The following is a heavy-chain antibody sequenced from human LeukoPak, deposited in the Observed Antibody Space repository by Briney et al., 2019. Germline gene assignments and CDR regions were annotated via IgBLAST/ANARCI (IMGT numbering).Heavy chain of an antibody. V-gene: IGHV3-48*04. CDR1: GFTFSSYA. Sequence: GGSLRLSCAASGFTFSSYAMSWVRQAPGKGLEWVSYISSSGSTIYYADSVKGRFTISRDNAKNSLYLQMNSLRAEDTAVYYCARVLPTNLGLLAWGQGTLVTVSS. CDR3: ARVLPTNLGLLA. J-gene: IGHJ4*02. D-gene: IGHD3-10*01. CDR2: ISSSGSTI.